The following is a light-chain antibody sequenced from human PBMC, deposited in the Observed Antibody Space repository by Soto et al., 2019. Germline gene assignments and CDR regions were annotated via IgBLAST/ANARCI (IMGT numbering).Light chain of an antibody. J-gene: IGKJ1*01. CDR1: QSVSSRL. CDR3: QQYSSSPRT. V-gene: IGKV3-20*01. Sequence: EIVLTQSPGTLSLSPGERATLSCRASQSVSSRLLAWYQQKPGQAPRLLISGASSRATGIPDRFSGSGSGTDFTLTISRLEPGDLAVYYCQQYSSSPRTFGQGPKVEIK. CDR2: GAS.